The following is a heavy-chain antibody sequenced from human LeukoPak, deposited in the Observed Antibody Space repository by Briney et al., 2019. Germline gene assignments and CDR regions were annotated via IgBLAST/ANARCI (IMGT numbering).Heavy chain of an antibody. J-gene: IGHJ4*02. D-gene: IGHD3-10*01. CDR3: ARGGVRGGPFDY. Sequence: SETLSLTCTVSGGSISSGGYYWSWIRQPPGKGLEWIGYIYHSGSTYYNPSLKSRVTISVDRSKNQFSLKLSSVTVADTAVYYCARGGVRGGPFDYWGQGTLVTVSS. V-gene: IGHV4-30-2*01. CDR1: GGSISSGGYY. CDR2: IYHSGST.